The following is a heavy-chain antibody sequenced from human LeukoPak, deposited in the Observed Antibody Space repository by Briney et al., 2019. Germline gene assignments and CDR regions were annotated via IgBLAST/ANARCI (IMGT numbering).Heavy chain of an antibody. CDR3: ARPYYYSSGSLPY. CDR1: GFTFSRYT. J-gene: IGHJ4*02. Sequence: GGSLRLSCAASGFTFSRYTMNWVRQAPGKGLEWVSSITTSSSYIYYADSLKGRFTISRDNAKNSLYLQMNSLRAEDTAVYYCARPYYYSSGSLPYWGQGTLVTVSS. D-gene: IGHD3-10*01. V-gene: IGHV3-21*01. CDR2: ITTSSSYI.